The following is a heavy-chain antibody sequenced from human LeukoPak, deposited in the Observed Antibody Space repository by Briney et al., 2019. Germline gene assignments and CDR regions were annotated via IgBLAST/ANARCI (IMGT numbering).Heavy chain of an antibody. Sequence: GGSLRLSCAASGFTFSSYAMHWVRQAPGKGLEWVAVISYDGSNKYYADSVKGRFTISRDNSKNTLYLQMSSLRAEDTAVYYCARELYWGQGTLVTVSS. CDR3: ARELY. V-gene: IGHV3-30-3*01. CDR1: GFTFSSYA. CDR2: ISYDGSNK. J-gene: IGHJ4*02.